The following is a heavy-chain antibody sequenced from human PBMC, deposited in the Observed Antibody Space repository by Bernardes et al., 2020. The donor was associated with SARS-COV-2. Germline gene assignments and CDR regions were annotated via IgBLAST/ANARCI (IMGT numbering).Heavy chain of an antibody. Sequence: GGSLRLSCAASGFTFDDYAMHWVRQAPGKGLEWVSGISWNSGSIGYADSVKGRFTISRDNAKNSLYLQMNSLRAEDTALYYCAKDHRPGGWFGELGDVVSYYYYGMDVWGQGTTVTVSS. CDR2: ISWNSGSI. J-gene: IGHJ6*02. CDR3: AKDHRPGGWFGELGDVVSYYYYGMDV. D-gene: IGHD3-10*01. CDR1: GFTFDDYA. V-gene: IGHV3-9*01.